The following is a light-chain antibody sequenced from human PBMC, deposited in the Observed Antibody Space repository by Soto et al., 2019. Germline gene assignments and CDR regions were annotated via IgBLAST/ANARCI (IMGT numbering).Light chain of an antibody. CDR2: GAS. J-gene: IGKJ4*01. V-gene: IGKV3D-15*01. CDR3: QQYNSWPLT. Sequence: EVVMTQSPATLSVSPGERATLSCRTSQSVYNNLAWYLQKPGQAPSLLISGASTRATGIPARFSGSGSGTEFTLTINSLQSEDFAVYYWQQYNSWPLTFGGGTKVEIK. CDR1: QSVYNN.